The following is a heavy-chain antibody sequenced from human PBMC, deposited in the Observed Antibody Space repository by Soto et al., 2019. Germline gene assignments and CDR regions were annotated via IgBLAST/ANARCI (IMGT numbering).Heavy chain of an antibody. CDR2: ISYDGSNK. J-gene: IGHJ4*02. CDR1: GFTFSSYG. D-gene: IGHD1-20*01. CDR3: AKEGYNWNDANRDY. Sequence: GGSLRLSCAASGFTFSSYGMHWVRQAPGKGLEWVAVISYDGSNKYYADSVKGRFTISRDNSKNTLYLQMSSLRAEDTAVYYCAKEGYNWNDANRDYWGQGTLVTVSS. V-gene: IGHV3-30*18.